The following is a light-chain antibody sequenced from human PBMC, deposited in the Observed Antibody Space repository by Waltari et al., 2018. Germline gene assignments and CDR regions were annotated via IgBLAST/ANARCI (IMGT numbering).Light chain of an antibody. CDR1: QRVSSY. J-gene: IGKJ1*01. CDR3: QQRSNWPRT. CDR2: DAS. Sequence: EIVLTQSPAPLSLSPGERATLPCRASQRVSSYLAWYQQKPAQAPRLLTYDASSRATGIPARFSGSGSGTAFTLTISSLEPEDFAVYYCQQRSNWPRTFGQGTKVEI. V-gene: IGKV3-11*01.